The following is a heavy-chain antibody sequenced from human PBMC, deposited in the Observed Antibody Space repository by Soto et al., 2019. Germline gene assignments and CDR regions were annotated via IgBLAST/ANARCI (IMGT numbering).Heavy chain of an antibody. CDR3: ANEIIVIPGDKGLDY. V-gene: IGHV1-46*01. D-gene: IGHD2-2*01. CDR2: INPSGGST. J-gene: IGHJ4*02. Sequence: ASVKVSCKASGYTFTSYYMHWVRQAPGQGLERMGIINPSGGSTSYAQKFQGRVTMTRDTSTSTVYMELSSLRSEDTAVYYCANEIIVIPGDKGLDYWGQGALVTVSS. CDR1: GYTFTSYY.